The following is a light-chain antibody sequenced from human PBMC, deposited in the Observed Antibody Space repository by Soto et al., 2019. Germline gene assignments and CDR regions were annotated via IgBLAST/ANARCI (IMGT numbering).Light chain of an antibody. Sequence: EIVLTQSPGTLSLSPGERATLSCRASQTVYSSYLAWYQQQPGQAPRLLIYGAASRATGIPDRFSGSASGTDLTLTISRLEPEDFAVYYCQQYGSSPPTLTFGRGTKVEIK. CDR3: QQYGSSPPTLT. J-gene: IGKJ4*01. CDR2: GAA. V-gene: IGKV3-20*01. CDR1: QTVYSSY.